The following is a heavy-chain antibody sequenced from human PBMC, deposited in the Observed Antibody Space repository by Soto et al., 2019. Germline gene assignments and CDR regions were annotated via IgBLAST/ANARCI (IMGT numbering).Heavy chain of an antibody. V-gene: IGHV1-3*01. Sequence: ASVKVSCKGSGYTFTRYAMHWVRQAPGQRLEWMGWINAGNGNTKYSQKFQGRVTIPTDTSASTAYMELSSLRSEDTAVYYCACDGAGAGDSNFDYWGQGTLVTVSS. J-gene: IGHJ4*02. CDR3: ACDGAGAGDSNFDY. D-gene: IGHD6-19*01. CDR1: GYTFTRYA. CDR2: INAGNGNT.